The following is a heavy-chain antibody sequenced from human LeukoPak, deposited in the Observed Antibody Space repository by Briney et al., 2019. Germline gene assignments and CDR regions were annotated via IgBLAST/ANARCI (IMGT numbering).Heavy chain of an antibody. Sequence: GGSLRLSCAASGFTFSDSYMNWIRQAPGKGLEWVSYISSSGSAIYYADSVKGRFTISRDNAKDSLYLQMNSLRAEDTAVYYCARVGRNYFDYWGQGTLVTVAS. CDR3: ARVGRNYFDY. D-gene: IGHD3-10*01. J-gene: IGHJ4*02. CDR2: ISSSGSAI. CDR1: GFTFSDSY. V-gene: IGHV3-11*04.